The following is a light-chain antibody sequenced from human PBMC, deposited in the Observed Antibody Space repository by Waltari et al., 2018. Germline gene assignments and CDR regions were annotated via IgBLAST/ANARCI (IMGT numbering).Light chain of an antibody. V-gene: IGKV3-15*01. CDR1: QSISNY. CDR3: QQYNSWPDT. CDR2: GAS. Sequence: EIMMTQSPATLSVSPGERVALSCRASQSISNYLVWYQQKAGQAPRLLIYGASSRTTGIPVRFSGSGSETEFTLTISSLQSEDFAVYYCQQYNSWPDTFGQGTALEI. J-gene: IGKJ2*01.